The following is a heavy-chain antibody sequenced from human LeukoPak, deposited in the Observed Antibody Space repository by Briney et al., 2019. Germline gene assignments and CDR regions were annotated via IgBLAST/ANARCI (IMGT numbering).Heavy chain of an antibody. J-gene: IGHJ6*02. V-gene: IGHV3-33*01. CDR3: ARDRGFRDYVMGGMDV. D-gene: IGHD4-17*01. CDR1: GFTFSSYG. Sequence: GGSLRLSCAASGFTFSSYGMHWVRKAPGKGLEWVAVIWYDGSNKYYADSVKGRFTISRDNSKNTLYLQMNSLRAEDTAVYYCARDRGFRDYVMGGMDVWGQGTTVTVSS. CDR2: IWYDGSNK.